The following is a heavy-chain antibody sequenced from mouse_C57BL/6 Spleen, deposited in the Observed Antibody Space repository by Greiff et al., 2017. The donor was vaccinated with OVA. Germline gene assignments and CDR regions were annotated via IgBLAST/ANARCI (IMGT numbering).Heavy chain of an antibody. D-gene: IGHD1-1*01. CDR3: ARKGTTVVDYFDY. J-gene: IGHJ2*01. CDR1: GYTFTSYW. V-gene: IGHV1-72*01. Sequence: VQLQQPGAELVKPGASVKLSCKASGYTFTSYWMHWVKQRPGRGLEWIGRIDPNSGGTKYNEKFKSKATLTVDKPSSTAYMQLSSLTSEDSEVYDCARKGTTVVDYFDYWGQGTTLTVSS. CDR2: IDPNSGGT.